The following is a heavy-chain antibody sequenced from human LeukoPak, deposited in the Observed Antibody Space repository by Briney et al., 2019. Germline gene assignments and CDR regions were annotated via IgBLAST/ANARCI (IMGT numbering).Heavy chain of an antibody. CDR2: INPNNGGT. J-gene: IGHJ3*02. Sequence: ASVKVSCKASGYTFTDYYMHWVRQALGQGLEWMGWINPNNGGTSYAQKFQGWVTLTRDTSISTAYMKLSRLTSDDTAVYYCARGSTQSTVTASLDIWGQGTMVTVSS. CDR3: ARGSTQSTVTASLDI. D-gene: IGHD2-21*02. V-gene: IGHV1-2*04. CDR1: GYTFTDYY.